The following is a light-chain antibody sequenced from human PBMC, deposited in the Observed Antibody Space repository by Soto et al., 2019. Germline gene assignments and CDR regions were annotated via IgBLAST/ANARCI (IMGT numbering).Light chain of an antibody. V-gene: IGKV1-5*03. J-gene: IGKJ2*01. CDR1: QSIGRS. CDR3: QQCDSSSYT. Sequence: DIQMTQSPSTLSASVGDRVTITCRASQSIGRSLAWYQQKPGKAPKLPIFKASTLESGVPSRFSGSGSGTEFTLTINSLQPDDFATYYCQQCDSSSYTFGQRTKLDIK. CDR2: KAS.